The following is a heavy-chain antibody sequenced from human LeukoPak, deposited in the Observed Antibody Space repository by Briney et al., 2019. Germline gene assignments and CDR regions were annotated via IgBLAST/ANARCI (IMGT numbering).Heavy chain of an antibody. CDR3: AKDTYYYDSSGYYHYFDY. V-gene: IGHV3-43*02. CDR1: GFTFDDYA. Sequence: PGGSLRLSCAASGFTFDDYAMHWVRQAPGKGLEWVSLISGDGGSTYYADSVKGRFTISRDNSKNSLYLQMNSLRTEDTALYYCAKDTYYYDSSGYYHYFDYWGQGTLVTVSS. D-gene: IGHD3-22*01. CDR2: ISGDGGST. J-gene: IGHJ4*02.